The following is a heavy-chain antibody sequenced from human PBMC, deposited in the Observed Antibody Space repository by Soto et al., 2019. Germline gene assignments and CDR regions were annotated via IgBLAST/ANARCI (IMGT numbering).Heavy chain of an antibody. V-gene: IGHV1-69*12. CDR3: SSDNDRLQLGGNYYYILDV. CDR1: GGTFSTSA. Sequence: QVQLVQSGAEVKKPGSSVKVSCKASGGTFSTSAISWVRQAPGQGLEWVGGIMPVFPTPHYAKNFQGRVTITADDSTTTAYLELTSLRADDTAVYYFSSDNDRLQLGGNYYYILDVWGQGTAITVSS. J-gene: IGHJ6*02. D-gene: IGHD1-1*01. CDR2: IMPVFPTP.